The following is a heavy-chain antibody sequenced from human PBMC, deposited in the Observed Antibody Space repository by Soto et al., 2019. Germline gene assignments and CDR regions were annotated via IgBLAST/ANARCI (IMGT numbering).Heavy chain of an antibody. D-gene: IGHD6-13*01. V-gene: IGHV4-34*01. CDR2: INHSGST. CDR3: ARGRGSSWPRGALYFDY. Sequence: ELLCLTCAVYGGYFSGYCWSWIRQHPGKGLEWIGEINHSGSTNYNPSLKSRVTISVDTSKNQFSLKLSSVTAADTAVYYCARGRGSSWPRGALYFDYCGQGTLVTGSS. J-gene: IGHJ4*02. CDR1: GGYFSGYC.